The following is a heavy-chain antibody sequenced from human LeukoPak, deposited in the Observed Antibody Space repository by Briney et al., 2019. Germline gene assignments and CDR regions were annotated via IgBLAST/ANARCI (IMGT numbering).Heavy chain of an antibody. V-gene: IGHV3-48*01. Sequence: GGSLRLSCAASGFTFSSYEMNWVRQAPGKGLEWVSYISSSSSTIYYADSVKGRFTISRDNAKNSLYLQMNSLRAEDTAVYYCARDYYDSSGYYNYWGQGTLVTVSS. J-gene: IGHJ4*02. CDR3: ARDYYDSSGYYNY. D-gene: IGHD3-22*01. CDR2: ISSSSSTI. CDR1: GFTFSSYE.